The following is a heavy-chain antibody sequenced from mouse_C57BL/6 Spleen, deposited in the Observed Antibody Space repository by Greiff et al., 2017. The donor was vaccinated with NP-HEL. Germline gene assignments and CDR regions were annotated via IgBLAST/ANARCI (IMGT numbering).Heavy chain of an antibody. J-gene: IGHJ3*01. D-gene: IGHD2-1*01. CDR2: IRNKANGYTT. Sequence: EVKLVESGGGLVQPGGSLSLSCAASGFTFTDYYMSWVRQPPGKALEWLGFIRNKANGYTTEYSASVKGRFTISRDNSQSILYLQMNALRADDSATYYCARSSYGNPFAYWGQGTLVTVSA. V-gene: IGHV7-3*01. CDR1: GFTFTDYY. CDR3: ARSSYGNPFAY.